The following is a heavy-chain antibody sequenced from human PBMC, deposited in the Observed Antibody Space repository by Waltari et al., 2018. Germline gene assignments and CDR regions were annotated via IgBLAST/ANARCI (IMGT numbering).Heavy chain of an antibody. CDR2: IYTSGST. CDR3: ARGPPIVGATLDDAFDI. CDR1: GGSISSYY. Sequence: QVQLQESGPGLVKPSETLSLTCTVSGGSISSYYWSWIRQPPGKGLEWIGRIYTSGSTNYNPSLKSRVTMSVDTSKNQFSLKLSSVTAADTAVYYCARGPPIVGATLDDAFDIWGQGTMVTVSS. D-gene: IGHD1-26*01. V-gene: IGHV4-4*07. J-gene: IGHJ3*02.